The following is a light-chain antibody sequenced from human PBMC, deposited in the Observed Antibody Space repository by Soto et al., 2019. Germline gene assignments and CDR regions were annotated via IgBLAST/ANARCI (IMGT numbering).Light chain of an antibody. V-gene: IGKV1-5*01. CDR1: QNIDKW. J-gene: IGKJ3*01. CDR3: QQYNSYSVFT. Sequence: DIQMTQSPSTLSASVGDRVTITCRASQNIDKWLAWYQQRPGKAPKLLIYDASRVQSGVPSRFSGSGSGTEFTLTISSLQPDDFATYYCQQYNSYSVFTFGPGTKVDIK. CDR2: DAS.